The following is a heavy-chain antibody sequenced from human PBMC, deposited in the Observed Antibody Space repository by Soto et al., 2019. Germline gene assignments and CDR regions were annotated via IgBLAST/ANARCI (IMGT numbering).Heavy chain of an antibody. CDR3: ASTRWDEHGDYNARTYYDYYYMDV. CDR2: IIPILGIA. CDR1: GGTSSSYT. Sequence: QVQLVQSGAEVKKPGSSVKVSCKASGGTSSSYTISWVRQARGQGLELMGRIIPILGIANYAQKFQGRVTITADKSTSKADMELSSLRSDDTAVYYCASTRWDEHGDYNARTYYDYYYMDVWGKGTTVTVSS. D-gene: IGHD4-17*01. V-gene: IGHV1-69*02. J-gene: IGHJ6*03.